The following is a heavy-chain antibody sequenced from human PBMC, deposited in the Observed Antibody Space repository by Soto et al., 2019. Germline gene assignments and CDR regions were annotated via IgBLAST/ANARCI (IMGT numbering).Heavy chain of an antibody. CDR3: ARPGYSYGNYYYYGMDV. V-gene: IGHV1-69*13. Sequence: ASVKVSCKASGGTFSSYAISWVRQAPGQGLEWMGGIIPIFGTANYAQKFQGRVTITADESTSTAYMELSSLRSEETAVYYCARPGYSYGNYYYYGMDVWGQGTTVTVSS. CDR2: IIPIFGTA. CDR1: GGTFSSYA. D-gene: IGHD5-18*01. J-gene: IGHJ6*02.